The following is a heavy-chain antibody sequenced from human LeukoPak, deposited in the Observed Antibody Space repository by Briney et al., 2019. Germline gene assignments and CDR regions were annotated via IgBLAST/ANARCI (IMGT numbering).Heavy chain of an antibody. J-gene: IGHJ4*02. CDR1: GFSVSTSGVA. V-gene: IGHV2-5*01. CDR3: AHRRGKAAPGSYFDY. CDR2: IFWNDDK. Sequence: ESGPTLVNPTQTLTLTCTLSGFSVSTSGVAVGWIRQPPGKALEWLALIFWNDDKRYSPSLKSRLTITKDTSKNQVVLTMTNMDPVDTATYYCAHRRGKAAPGSYFDYWGQGTLVTVSS. D-gene: IGHD1-14*01.